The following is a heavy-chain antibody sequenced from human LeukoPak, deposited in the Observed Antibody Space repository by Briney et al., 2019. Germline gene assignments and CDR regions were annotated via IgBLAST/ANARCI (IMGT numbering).Heavy chain of an antibody. CDR1: GFTFSDYY. CDR3: ARYYIIGSGSHPPPYFDY. J-gene: IGHJ4*02. V-gene: IGHV3-11*04. Sequence: PGGSLRLSCVASGFTFSDYYMSWIRQAPGKGLEWGSYISSSGSTIYYADSVKGRFTISRDNAKNSLYLQMNSLRAEDTAVYYCARYYIIGSGSHPPPYFDYWGQGTLVTVSS. D-gene: IGHD1-26*01. CDR2: ISSSGSTI.